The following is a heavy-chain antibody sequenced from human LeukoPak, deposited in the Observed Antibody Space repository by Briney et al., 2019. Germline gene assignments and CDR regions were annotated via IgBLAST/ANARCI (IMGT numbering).Heavy chain of an antibody. J-gene: IGHJ6*03. CDR2: IYPGDSDT. V-gene: IGHV5-51*01. Sequence: AESLKISCKGSGYSFTSYWIWWVRQMPGKGLEWRGIIYPGDSDTRYSPSFQGQVTISADKSISTAYLQWSSLKASDTAMYYCARRSSGSYSVGGYYYYMDVWGKGTTVTVSS. CDR1: GYSFTSYW. D-gene: IGHD1-26*01. CDR3: ARRSSGSYSVGGYYYYMDV.